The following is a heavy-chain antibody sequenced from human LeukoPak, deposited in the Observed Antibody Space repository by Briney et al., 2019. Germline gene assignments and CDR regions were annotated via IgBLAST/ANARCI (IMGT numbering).Heavy chain of an antibody. D-gene: IGHD3-9*01. CDR1: GFTFSSYG. CDR3: ARDRAYYDILTAPG. V-gene: IGHV3-66*01. CDR2: IYSGGST. Sequence: GRSLRLSCAASGFTFSSYGMHWVRQAPGKGLEWVSVIYSGGSTYYVDSVKGRFTISRDNSKNTLYLQMNSLRAEDTAVYYCARDRAYYDILTAPGWGQGTMVTVSS. J-gene: IGHJ3*01.